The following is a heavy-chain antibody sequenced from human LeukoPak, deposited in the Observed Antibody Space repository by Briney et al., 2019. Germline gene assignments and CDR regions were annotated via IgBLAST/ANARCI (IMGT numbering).Heavy chain of an antibody. J-gene: IGHJ5*02. V-gene: IGHV4-61*02. CDR2: IYTSGNT. CDR3: ATSRFSGGLGRFDP. D-gene: IGHD3-10*01. CDR1: GDSISSGTYY. Sequence: PSETLSLTCTVSGDSISSGTYYWNWIRQPAGKRLEWIGRIYTSGNTYYNPSLKSRVTISVDTSKNQFSLNLTSVTAADRAVYYCATSRFSGGLGRFDPWGQGTLVTVSS.